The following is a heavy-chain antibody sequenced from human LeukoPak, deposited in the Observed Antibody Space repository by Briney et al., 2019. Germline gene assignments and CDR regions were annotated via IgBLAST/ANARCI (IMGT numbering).Heavy chain of an antibody. J-gene: IGHJ4*02. CDR2: INSNGGTT. Sequence: GSLRLSCSVSGFTFSSYATHWVRQAPGKGLEYVSAINSNGGTTYYADSVKGRFTISRDNSKNTLYVQMSSLRAEDTAVYYCAKQLGYCSDGSCYFPYWGQGTLVTVSS. V-gene: IGHV3-64*05. CDR1: GFTFSSYA. CDR3: AKQLGYCSDGSCYFPY. D-gene: IGHD2-15*01.